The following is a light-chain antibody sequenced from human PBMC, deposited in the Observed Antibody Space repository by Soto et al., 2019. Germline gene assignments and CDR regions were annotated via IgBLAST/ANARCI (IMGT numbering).Light chain of an antibody. CDR3: QQYNNWPPWT. J-gene: IGKJ1*01. V-gene: IGKV3-15*01. CDR2: GAS. CDR1: QSVSSN. Sequence: EIVMTQSPATLSVSPGERATLSCRASQSVSSNLAWYQQKPGQAPRLLIYGASTRATGIPARFSGSGSGTEFTLTISSLQSEYFAVYYCQQYNNWPPWTLGPGTKVDIK.